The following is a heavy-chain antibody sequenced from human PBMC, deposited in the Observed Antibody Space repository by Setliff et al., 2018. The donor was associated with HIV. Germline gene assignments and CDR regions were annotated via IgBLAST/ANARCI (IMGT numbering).Heavy chain of an antibody. CDR1: DDPINSCY. J-gene: IGHJ4*02. Sequence: SETLSLTCTVSDDPINSCYWSWIRQPPGKGLEWIGYIYTSGSTNYNPPLEGRVTISVDTSENQFSLKLSSVTAADTAVYYCARTPEDYDQYFFDRWGQGTLVTVSS. V-gene: IGHV4-4*09. D-gene: IGHD3-22*01. CDR2: IYTSGST. CDR3: ARTPEDYDQYFFDR.